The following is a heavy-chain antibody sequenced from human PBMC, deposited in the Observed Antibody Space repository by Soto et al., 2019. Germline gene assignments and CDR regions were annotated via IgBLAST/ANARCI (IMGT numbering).Heavy chain of an antibody. CDR3: ARSITFDWLFFDN. D-gene: IGHD3-9*01. V-gene: IGHV4-4*02. CDR2: IYHSGST. Sequence: PSETLSHTCAVSGGSISRSNWWSCVRQPPGKGLEWIGEIYHSGSTNYHPSLKSRVTISVDKSKNQFSLKLTSLTAADTAVYYCARSITFDWLFFDNWGQGTLVTVSS. CDR1: GGSISRSNW. J-gene: IGHJ4*02.